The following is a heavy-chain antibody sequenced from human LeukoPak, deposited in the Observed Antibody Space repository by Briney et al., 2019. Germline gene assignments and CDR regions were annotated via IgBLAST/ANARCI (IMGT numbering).Heavy chain of an antibody. CDR1: GFTFSSYG. Sequence: PGGSLRLSCATSGFTFSSYGMHWVRQAPGKGLEWVAVISYDGSNKYYADSVKGRFTISRDNSKNTLYLQMNSLRAEDTAVYYCAKEIHGWYYGSGSSNYFDSWGQGTLVTVSS. CDR3: AKEIHGWYYGSGSSNYFDS. J-gene: IGHJ4*02. D-gene: IGHD3-10*01. V-gene: IGHV3-30*18. CDR2: ISYDGSNK.